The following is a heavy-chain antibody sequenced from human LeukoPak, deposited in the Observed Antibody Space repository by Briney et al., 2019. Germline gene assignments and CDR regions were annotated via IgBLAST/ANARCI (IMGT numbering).Heavy chain of an antibody. V-gene: IGHV3-53*01. CDR1: GFTVSSNY. CDR2: IYSGGST. J-gene: IGHJ4*02. Sequence: GGSLRLSCAASGFTVSSNYMSWVRQAPGKGLEWVSVIYSGGSTYYADSVKGRFTISRDNSKNTLYPQMNSLRAEDTAVYYCARETVRGVFDYWGQGTLVTVSS. D-gene: IGHD3-10*01. CDR3: ARETVRGVFDY.